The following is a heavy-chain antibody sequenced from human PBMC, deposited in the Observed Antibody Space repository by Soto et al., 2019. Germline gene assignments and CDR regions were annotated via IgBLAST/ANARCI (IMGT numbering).Heavy chain of an antibody. Sequence: GESLKISCKGSGYSFTSYWIGWVRQMPGKGLEWMGIIYPGDSDTRYSPSFQGQVTISADKSITTAYLQWSSLKASDTAMYYCAREVDRALVGSPHYFDYWGQGTLVTVSS. J-gene: IGHJ4*01. CDR2: IYPGDSDT. V-gene: IGHV5-51*01. CDR3: AREVDRALVGSPHYFDY. D-gene: IGHD5-18*01. CDR1: GYSFTSYW.